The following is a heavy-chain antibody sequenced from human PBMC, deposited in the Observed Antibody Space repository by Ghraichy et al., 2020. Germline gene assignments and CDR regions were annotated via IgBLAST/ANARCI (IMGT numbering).Heavy chain of an antibody. CDR3: VRDDNNGAHKGFDH. D-gene: IGHD2-8*01. J-gene: IGHJ5*02. CDR1: GYRFSNYG. Sequence: ASVKVSCKASGYRFSNYGFSWVRQAPEQRLEWMGWVSGYDGVTIYAQRFQGRLTLTADTSTSTSFMELRSLRSEDTALYYCVRDDNNGAHKGFDHWGQGTLVTVSP. CDR2: VSGYDGVT. V-gene: IGHV1-18*01.